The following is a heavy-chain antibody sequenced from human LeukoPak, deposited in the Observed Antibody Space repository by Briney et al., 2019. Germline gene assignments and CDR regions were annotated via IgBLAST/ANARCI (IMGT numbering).Heavy chain of an antibody. J-gene: IGHJ4*02. CDR2: IYYSGST. CDR1: GGSISSGGYY. D-gene: IGHD2-21*01. V-gene: IGHV4-31*03. Sequence: TSQTLSLTCTVSGGSISSGGYYWSWIRRHPGKGLEWIGYIYYSGSTYYNPSLKSRVNISVDTSKNQFSLKLSSVTAADTAVYYCARDLRLGELSYFDYWGQGTLVTVSS. CDR3: ARDLRLGELSYFDY.